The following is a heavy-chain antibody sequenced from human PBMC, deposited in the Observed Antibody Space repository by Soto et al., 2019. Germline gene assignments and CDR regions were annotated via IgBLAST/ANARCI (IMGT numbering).Heavy chain of an antibody. CDR2: ISGYNGAT. V-gene: IGHV1-18*01. Sequence: QVHLVQSGAEVKKPGASVKVSCKASGYTFTSYGLSWVRRAPGQGLEWMGWISGYNGATNYAQKLQGRVTMTTDTSTSTAYMEVSSLRYDDTAVYFCARAKRITGDFDYSGQGTLVTVSP. D-gene: IGHD1-20*01. CDR1: GYTFTSYG. J-gene: IGHJ4*02. CDR3: ARAKRITGDFDY.